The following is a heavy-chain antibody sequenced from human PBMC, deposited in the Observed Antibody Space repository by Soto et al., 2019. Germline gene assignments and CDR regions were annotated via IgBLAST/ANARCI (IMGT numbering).Heavy chain of an antibody. J-gene: IGHJ4*02. CDR1: GFNFGSYS. CDR2: ISSSSSTI. Sequence: GGSLRLSCAASGFNFGSYSMNWVRQAPGKGLEWVSYISSSSSTIYYADSVKGRFTISRDNAKNSLYLQVNSLRAEDTAVYYCARDPRYWGQGTLVTVSS. CDR3: ARDPRY. V-gene: IGHV3-48*01.